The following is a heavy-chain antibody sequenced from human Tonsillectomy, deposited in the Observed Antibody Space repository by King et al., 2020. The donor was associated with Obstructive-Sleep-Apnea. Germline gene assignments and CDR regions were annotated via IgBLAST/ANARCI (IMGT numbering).Heavy chain of an antibody. J-gene: IGHJ4*02. CDR1: GYTFTRYC. CDR3: ARQPASSGSYGDY. Sequence: VQLVESGAEVKKTGASVKVSCKASGYTFTRYCISWVRQAPGRGLEWMGWISAYNGNTNYAQKLQGRVTMTTATSTSTAYIELMSLRSDDTAVYYCARQPASSGSYGDYWGQGTLVTVSS. D-gene: IGHD1-26*01. CDR2: ISAYNGNT. V-gene: IGHV1-18*04.